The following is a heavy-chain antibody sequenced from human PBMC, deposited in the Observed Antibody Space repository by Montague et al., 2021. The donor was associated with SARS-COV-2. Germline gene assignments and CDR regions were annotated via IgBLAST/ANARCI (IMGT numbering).Heavy chain of an antibody. CDR1: GDSISSYY. CDR3: ARDLIVYDYVWGSYRPYGMDV. J-gene: IGHJ6*02. CDR2: IYTSGST. V-gene: IGHV4-4*07. Sequence: SETLSLTCTVSGDSISSYYWSWIRQPAGKGLEWIGRIYTSGSTNYNPSLKSRVTMSVDTSKNQFSLKLSSVTAADTAVYYCARDLIVYDYVWGSYRPYGMDVWGQGTTVTVSS. D-gene: IGHD3-16*02.